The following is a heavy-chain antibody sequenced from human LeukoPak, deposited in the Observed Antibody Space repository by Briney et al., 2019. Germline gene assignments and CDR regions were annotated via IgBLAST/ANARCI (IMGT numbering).Heavy chain of an antibody. CDR1: GGTFSSYA. D-gene: IGHD1-26*01. Sequence: GASVKVSCKASGGTFSSYAISWVRQAPGQGLEWMGRIIPILGLTNYAQKFQGRVTITADKSTSAAYMGLSSLRSEDTAVYYCARDPIVGATRSSIDYWGQGTLVTVSS. CDR3: ARDPIVGATRSSIDY. J-gene: IGHJ4*02. V-gene: IGHV1-69*04. CDR2: IIPILGLT.